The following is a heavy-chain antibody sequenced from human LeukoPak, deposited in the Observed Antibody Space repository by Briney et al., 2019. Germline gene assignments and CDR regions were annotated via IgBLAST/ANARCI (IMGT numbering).Heavy chain of an antibody. CDR2: INHNGNVN. V-gene: IGHV3-7*03. CDR3: ARGGGLDV. D-gene: IGHD3-16*01. Sequence: PGGSLRLSCAASGFTFNNAWMNWVRQGPGKGLEWVASINHNGNVNYYVDSVKGRFTISRDNAKNSLYLQMSNLRAEDTAVYFCARGGGLDVWGQGATVTVSS. J-gene: IGHJ6*02. CDR1: GFTFNNAW.